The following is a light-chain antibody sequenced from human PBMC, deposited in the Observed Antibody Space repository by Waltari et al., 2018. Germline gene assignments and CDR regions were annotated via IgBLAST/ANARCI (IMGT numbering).Light chain of an antibody. CDR3: QQRSNWPLT. J-gene: IGKJ4*01. Sequence: IVLTQSPANLSLSPGERATLSCRASQTISTYLAWYQQKPGETPRVLIYDASNRVTGIPARFSGSGSGTDFTLTISSLEPEDFAIYYCQQRSNWPLTFGGGTKVEIK. CDR1: QTISTY. CDR2: DAS. V-gene: IGKV3-11*01.